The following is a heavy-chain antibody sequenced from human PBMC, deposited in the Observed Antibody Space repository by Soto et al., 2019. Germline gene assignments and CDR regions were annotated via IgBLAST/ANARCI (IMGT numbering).Heavy chain of an antibody. CDR1: GFTFSGHA. CDR2: IWYDGSNK. J-gene: IGHJ6*02. CDR3: ARDGPGLAPYALDV. D-gene: IGHD6-19*01. V-gene: IGHV3-33*01. Sequence: QVQLVESGGGVAQPGRSLRLSCTVSGFTFSGHAMHWVRQAPGKGLEWVTQIWYDGSNKYYAESVKGRFTISRDNSKNTLDLQMTSLRVEDTAVYYCARDGPGLAPYALDVWGQGTSVTVSS.